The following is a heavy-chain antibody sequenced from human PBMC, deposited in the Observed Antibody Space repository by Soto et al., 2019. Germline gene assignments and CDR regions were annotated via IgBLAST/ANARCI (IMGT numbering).Heavy chain of an antibody. J-gene: IGHJ6*02. V-gene: IGHV3-33*01. D-gene: IGHD3-10*01. CDR2: IWYDGSNK. CDR3: ARDVYGSGSPYYYYGMDV. CDR1: GFTFSSYG. Sequence: GGSLRLSCAASGFTFSSYGMHWVRQAPGKGLEWVAVIWYDGSNKYYADSVKGRFTISRDNSKNTLYLQMNSLRAEDTAVYYCARDVYGSGSPYYYYGMDVWGQGTTVTVSS.